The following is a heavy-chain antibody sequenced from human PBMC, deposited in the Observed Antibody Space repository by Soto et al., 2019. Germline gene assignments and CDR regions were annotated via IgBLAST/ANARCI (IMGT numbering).Heavy chain of an antibody. J-gene: IGHJ6*02. CDR1: GYSCTSYW. CDR3: VKMQGDYVASLGYGMDV. CDR2: IYPGDSDT. D-gene: IGHD3-16*01. Sequence: GESLNLSCQGSGYSCTSYWIGWVRQMPGQGLEWMGIIYPGDSDTRYSPSFQDQVTISADKSIRTAYLQWSSLKASDTAMHYCVKMQGDYVASLGYGMDVWGQGTTVTV. V-gene: IGHV5-51*01.